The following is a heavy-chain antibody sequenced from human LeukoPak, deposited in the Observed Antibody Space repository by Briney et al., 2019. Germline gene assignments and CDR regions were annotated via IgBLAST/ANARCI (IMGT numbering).Heavy chain of an antibody. V-gene: IGHV4-59*11. CDR1: GGPIDRHY. J-gene: IGHJ4*02. CDR2: VFYPGST. Sequence: SESLSLTCTVSGGPIDRHYWSWIRQPPGKGLEWIGYVFYPGSTNYNPSLKSRVTMSLDTSRDQFSLRLTSVTAADTAIYYCASRPAGSTWYGVFDYWSQGTLVTVSS. D-gene: IGHD6-13*01. CDR3: ASRPAGSTWYGVFDY.